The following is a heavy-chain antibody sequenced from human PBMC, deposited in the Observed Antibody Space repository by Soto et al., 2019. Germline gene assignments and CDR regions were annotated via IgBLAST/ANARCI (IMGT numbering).Heavy chain of an antibody. D-gene: IGHD6-13*01. CDR2: ISGSGGST. J-gene: IGHJ4*02. CDR3: AKDLKSQQLVYYFDY. V-gene: IGHV3-23*01. Sequence: GGSLRLSCAASGFTFSSYAMSWVRQAPGKGLEWVSAISGSGGSTSYADSGKGRFTISRDNCKNTLYLQMNSLRAEGTAVYYCAKDLKSQQLVYYFDYWGQGTLVTVSS. CDR1: GFTFSSYA.